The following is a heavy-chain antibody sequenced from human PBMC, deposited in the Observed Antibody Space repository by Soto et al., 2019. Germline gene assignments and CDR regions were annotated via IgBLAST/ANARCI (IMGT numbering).Heavy chain of an antibody. Sequence: QVQLVQSGAEVKKPGSSVKVSCNASGGTFSSYTISWVRQAPGQGLEWMGRIIPILGIANYAQKFLGRVTITADKSTSTADMELSSLRSADTAVYYGARGRAMVAATIEYFQHWGQGTLVTVSS. J-gene: IGHJ1*01. CDR2: IIPILGIA. D-gene: IGHD2-15*01. CDR3: ARGRAMVAATIEYFQH. V-gene: IGHV1-69*02. CDR1: GGTFSSYT.